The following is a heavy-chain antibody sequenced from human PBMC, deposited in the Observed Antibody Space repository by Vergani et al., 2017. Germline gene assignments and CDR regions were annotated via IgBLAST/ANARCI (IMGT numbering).Heavy chain of an antibody. D-gene: IGHD5-12*01. CDR1: GYTFTGYY. Sequence: QVQLVQSGAEVKKPGASVKVSCKASGYTFTGYYMHWVRQAPGQGLEWMGWINPNSGGPNDAQKFQVWVTMTRDTSLRTAYMELSRLRSDDTAVYYCARGASVAPNDYWGQGTLVTVSS. CDR2: INPNSGGP. CDR3: ARGASVAPNDY. J-gene: IGHJ4*02. V-gene: IGHV1-2*04.